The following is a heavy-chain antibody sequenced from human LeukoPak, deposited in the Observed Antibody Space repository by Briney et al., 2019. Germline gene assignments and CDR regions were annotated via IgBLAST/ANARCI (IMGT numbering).Heavy chain of an antibody. Sequence: GGSLRLSCAASGFTFSSYIMNWVRQAPGKGLEWVSSISSSSTYIYYADSMKGRFTISRDNAKNSLYLQMNSLRAEDTAVYYCAKATRSGSYLVVFDYWGQGTLVSVSS. V-gene: IGHV3-21*04. D-gene: IGHD1-26*01. CDR3: AKATRSGSYLVVFDY. CDR1: GFTFSSYI. CDR2: ISSSSTYI. J-gene: IGHJ4*02.